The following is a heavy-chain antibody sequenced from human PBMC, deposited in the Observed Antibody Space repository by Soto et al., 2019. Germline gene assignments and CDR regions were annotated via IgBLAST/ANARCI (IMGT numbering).Heavy chain of an antibody. Sequence: ASVKVSCKASGYTFTSYDINWVRQATGQGLEWMGWMNPNSGNTGYAQKFQGRVTMTRNTSISTAYMELSSLRSEDTAVYYCARDLITMVRGVIAGNWFDPWGQGTLVTVSS. V-gene: IGHV1-8*01. CDR3: ARDLITMVRGVIAGNWFDP. J-gene: IGHJ5*02. D-gene: IGHD3-10*01. CDR1: GYTFTSYD. CDR2: MNPNSGNT.